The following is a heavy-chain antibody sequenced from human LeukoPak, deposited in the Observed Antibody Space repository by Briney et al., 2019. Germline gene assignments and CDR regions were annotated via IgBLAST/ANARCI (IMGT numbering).Heavy chain of an antibody. D-gene: IGHD6-13*01. CDR2: ISSSSSYI. J-gene: IGHJ5*02. V-gene: IGHV3-21*01. Sequence: GGSLRLSCAASGFTFSSYSMNWVRQAPGKGLEWVSSISSSSSYIYYAASVKGRFTISRDKAKNSRYLQMNSLRTEDTAEYYCASHPGIAAAGANWFDPWGQGTLVTVSS. CDR3: ASHPGIAAAGANWFDP. CDR1: GFTFSSYS.